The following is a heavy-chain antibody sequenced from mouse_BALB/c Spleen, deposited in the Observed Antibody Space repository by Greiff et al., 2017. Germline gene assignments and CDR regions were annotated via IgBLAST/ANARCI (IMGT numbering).Heavy chain of an antibody. V-gene: IGHV1-62-2*01. CDR1: GYTFTEYI. D-gene: IGHD1-1*01. J-gene: IGHJ3*01. CDR3: ARHEEGYYGSSYWFAY. CDR2: FYPGSGSI. Sequence: VQLQQSGAELVKPGASVKLSCKASGYTFTEYIIHWVKQRSGQGLEWIGWFYPGSGSIKYNEKFKDKATLTADKSSSTVYMELSSLTSEDSAVYFCARHEEGYYGSSYWFAYWGQGTLVTVSA.